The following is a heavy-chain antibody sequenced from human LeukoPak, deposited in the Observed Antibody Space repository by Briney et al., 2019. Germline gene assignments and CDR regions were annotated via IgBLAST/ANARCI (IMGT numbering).Heavy chain of an antibody. D-gene: IGHD5/OR15-5a*01. CDR3: AKEGPRVSHKAGDWFDP. V-gene: IGHV3-7*04. Sequence: PGVSLRLSCAASGFTMSTTWMSWVGQALGKGLECVALINEDGSKKYYGDPVKGRFTISRDNARNSVYLYMNSLRDDDTAVYYCAKEGPRVSHKAGDWFDPWGQGSLVTVS. CDR2: INEDGSKK. J-gene: IGHJ5*02. CDR1: GFTMSTTW.